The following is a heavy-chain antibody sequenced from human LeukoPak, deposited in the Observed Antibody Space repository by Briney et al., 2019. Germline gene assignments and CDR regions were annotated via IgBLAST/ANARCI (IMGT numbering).Heavy chain of an antibody. CDR3: AELGITMIGGV. D-gene: IGHD3-10*02. J-gene: IGHJ6*04. V-gene: IGHV3-21*01. CDR1: GFTFSSYS. Sequence: AGGSLRLSCAASGFTFSSYSMNWVRQAPGKGLEWVSSISSSSSYIYYADSVKGRFTISRDNAKNSLYLQMNSLRAEDTAVYYCAELGITMIGGVWGKGTTVTISS. CDR2: ISSSSSYI.